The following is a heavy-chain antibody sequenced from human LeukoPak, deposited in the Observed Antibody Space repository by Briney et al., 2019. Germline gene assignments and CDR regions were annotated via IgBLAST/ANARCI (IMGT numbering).Heavy chain of an antibody. J-gene: IGHJ3*02. CDR3: TRALRGSPTKFRDTFDI. CDR1: GFAFSGSA. CDR2: IRSKTNSYAT. D-gene: IGHD1-26*01. V-gene: IGHV3-73*01. Sequence: GGSLRLSCAASGFAFSGSAMHWVRQGSGKGLEWVGRIRSKTNSYATSYAASVKGRFTISRDDSKNTAYLQMNSLKTEDTAVYYCTRALRGSPTKFRDTFDIWGQGTMVTVSS.